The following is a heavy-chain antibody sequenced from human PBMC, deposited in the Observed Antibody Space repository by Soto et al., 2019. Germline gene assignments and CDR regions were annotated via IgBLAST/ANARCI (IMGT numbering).Heavy chain of an antibody. CDR3: ASALYCSGGSCSFDP. V-gene: IGHV4-61*01. J-gene: IGHJ5*02. D-gene: IGHD2-15*01. CDR2: IYYSGST. CDR1: GGSVSSGNYY. Sequence: QVQLQESGPGLVKPSETLSLTCTVSGGSVSSGNYYWSWIRQPPGKGLEWIGYIYYSGSTNYNPTHKSQVTRSVATSKNQFSLKLSSVTAADTAVYYCASALYCSGGSCSFDPWGQGTLVTVSS.